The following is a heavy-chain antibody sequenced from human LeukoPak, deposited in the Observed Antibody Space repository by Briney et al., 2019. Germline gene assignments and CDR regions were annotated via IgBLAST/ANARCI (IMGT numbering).Heavy chain of an antibody. Sequence: SVKVSCKASGGTFSSYAISWVRQAPGQGLEWMGRIIPILGIANYAQKFQGRVTITADKSTSTAYMELSSLRSEDTAVYYCARFMCCSSTSCSTAFDYWGQGTLVTVSS. V-gene: IGHV1-69*04. CDR3: ARFMCCSSTSCSTAFDY. CDR1: GGTFSSYA. D-gene: IGHD2-2*01. J-gene: IGHJ4*02. CDR2: IIPILGIA.